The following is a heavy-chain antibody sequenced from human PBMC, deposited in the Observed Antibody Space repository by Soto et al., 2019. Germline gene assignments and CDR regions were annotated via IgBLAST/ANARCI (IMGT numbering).Heavy chain of an antibody. J-gene: IGHJ4*02. Sequence: LRLSCASSEVTFSNAWISWVRQAPGKGLEWVGRIKSKADGGTTDYAAPVKGRFTISRDESQNTLYLQMNSLKTEDTAVYYCTSLYYGHWGQGTLVTVSS. CDR1: EVTFSNAW. D-gene: IGHD4-17*01. CDR3: TSLYYGH. V-gene: IGHV3-15*01. CDR2: IKSKADGGTT.